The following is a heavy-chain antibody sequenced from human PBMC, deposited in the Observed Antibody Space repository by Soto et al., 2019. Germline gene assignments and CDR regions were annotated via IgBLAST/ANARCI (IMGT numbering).Heavy chain of an antibody. Sequence: PGGSLRLSCAVSGFTLSTFAMAWVRQAPGKGLECVSGIVGSGSQIHYADSVKGRFTISKDNSKNTLYLQMDSLRADDTAVYFCAKADVYNAGLWLMDKWGQGTQVTVSS. CDR2: IVGSGSQI. D-gene: IGHD2-8*01. CDR1: GFTLSTFA. V-gene: IGHV3-23*01. J-gene: IGHJ4*02. CDR3: AKADVYNAGLWLMDK.